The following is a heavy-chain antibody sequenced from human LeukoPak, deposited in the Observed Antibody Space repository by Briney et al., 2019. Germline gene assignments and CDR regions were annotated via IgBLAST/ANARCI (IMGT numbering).Heavy chain of an antibody. CDR3: ARCLRALSGYQLY. J-gene: IGHJ4*02. V-gene: IGHV1-2*02. Sequence: GASVKVSCKASGYTLTGYCMHWVRQAPGQGLEWMGWINPNSGGTNYAQKFQGRVTMTRDTSISTAYLELSRLRSDDTAVYYCARCLRALSGYQLYWGQGTLVTVSS. D-gene: IGHD3-22*01. CDR1: GYTLTGYC. CDR2: INPNSGGT.